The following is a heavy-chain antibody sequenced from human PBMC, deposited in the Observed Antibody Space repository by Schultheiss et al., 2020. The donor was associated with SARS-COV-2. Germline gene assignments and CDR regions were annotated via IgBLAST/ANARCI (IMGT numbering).Heavy chain of an antibody. Sequence: ASVKVSCKASGYTFTGYYMHWVRQAPGQGLEWMGWINPNSGGTNYAQKFHGRVTMTRDTSISTAYMELSRLRSDDTAVYYCARSGYSSSWYADYWGQGTLVTVSS. CDR2: INPNSGGT. CDR1: GYTFTGYY. J-gene: IGHJ4*02. CDR3: ARSGYSSSWYADY. D-gene: IGHD6-13*01. V-gene: IGHV1-2*02.